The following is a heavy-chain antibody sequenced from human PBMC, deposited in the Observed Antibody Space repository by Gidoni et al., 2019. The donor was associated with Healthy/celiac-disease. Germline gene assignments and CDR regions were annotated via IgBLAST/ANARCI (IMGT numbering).Heavy chain of an antibody. CDR1: GFPFISYA. D-gene: IGHD4-17*01. CDR2: ISYDGSNK. Sequence: QVQLVESGGGVVQPGRSLRLSCAASGFPFISYAMHWVRQAPGKGLEWVAVISYDGSNKYYADSVKGRFTISRDNSKNTLYLQMNSLRAEDTAVYYCARGERTVNYYYYGMDVWGQGTTVTVSS. CDR3: ARGERTVNYYYYGMDV. V-gene: IGHV3-30-3*01. J-gene: IGHJ6*02.